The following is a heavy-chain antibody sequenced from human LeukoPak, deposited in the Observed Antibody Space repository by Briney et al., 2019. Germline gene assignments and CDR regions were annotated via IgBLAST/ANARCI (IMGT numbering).Heavy chain of an antibody. CDR2: INTDGSST. Sequence: GGSLRLSCAASGFTFSSSWMHWVRQAPGKGLVWVSRINTDGSSTSYADSVKGRFTISRDNAKSTLYLQMNSLRAEDTAVYYCAKDGKDIWEPYYYYMDVWGKGTTVTVSS. CDR3: AKDGKDIWEPYYYYMDV. D-gene: IGHD1-14*01. CDR1: GFTFSSSW. J-gene: IGHJ6*03. V-gene: IGHV3-74*01.